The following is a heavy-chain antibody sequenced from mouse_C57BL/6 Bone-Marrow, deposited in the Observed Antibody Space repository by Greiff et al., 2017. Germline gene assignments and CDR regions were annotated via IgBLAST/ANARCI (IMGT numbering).Heavy chain of an antibody. Sequence: QVQLQLPGAELAMPGASVKLSCKASGYTFTSYWMHWVKQRPGQGLEWIGEIDPSDSYTNYNQKFKGKSTLTVDKSSSTAYMQLSSLTSEDSAVYYCARSVFYWYFDVWGTGTTVTVSS. CDR1: GYTFTSYW. V-gene: IGHV1-69*01. CDR3: ARSVFYWYFDV. J-gene: IGHJ1*03. CDR2: IDPSDSYT.